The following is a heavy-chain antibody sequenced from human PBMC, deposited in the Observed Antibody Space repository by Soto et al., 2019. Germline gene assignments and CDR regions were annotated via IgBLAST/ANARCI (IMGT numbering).Heavy chain of an antibody. CDR1: GGTFSSYT. CDR2: IIPILGIA. Sequence: SVKVSCKASGGTFSSYTISWVRQAPGQGLEWMGRIIPILGIANYAQKFQGRVTITADKSTSTAYMELSSLRSEDTAVYYCASIGTLSHVYFDYWGQGTLVTVSS. J-gene: IGHJ4*02. CDR3: ASIGTLSHVYFDY. V-gene: IGHV1-69*02. D-gene: IGHD6-13*01.